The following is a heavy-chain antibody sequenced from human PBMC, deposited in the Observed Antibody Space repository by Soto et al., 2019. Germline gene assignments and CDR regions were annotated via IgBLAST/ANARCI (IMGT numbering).Heavy chain of an antibody. CDR1: GFTFSSYA. CDR3: ARPRDSSSSYYFDS. CDR2: ISGSGGST. V-gene: IGHV3-23*01. Sequence: GGSLRLSCAASGFTFSSYAMSWVRQAPGKGLEWVSAISGSGGSTYYADSVKGRFTISRDNSKNTLYLQMNSLRAEDTAVYYCARPRDSSSSYYFDSWGQGTLVTVSS. J-gene: IGHJ4*02. D-gene: IGHD6-13*01.